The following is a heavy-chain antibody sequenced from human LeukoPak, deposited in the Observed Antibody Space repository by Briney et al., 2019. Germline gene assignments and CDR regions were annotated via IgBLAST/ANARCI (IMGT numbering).Heavy chain of an antibody. CDR1: GYTFTSYD. CDR3: ARSGATRDGYSYAFDI. D-gene: IGHD5-24*01. CDR2: MNPNSGNT. Sequence: GASVKVSCKASGYTFTSYDINWVRQATGQGREWMGWMNPNSGNTGYAQKFQGRVTMTRNTSISTAYMELSSLRSEDTAVYYCARSGATRDGYSYAFDIWGQGTMVTVSS. J-gene: IGHJ3*02. V-gene: IGHV1-8*01.